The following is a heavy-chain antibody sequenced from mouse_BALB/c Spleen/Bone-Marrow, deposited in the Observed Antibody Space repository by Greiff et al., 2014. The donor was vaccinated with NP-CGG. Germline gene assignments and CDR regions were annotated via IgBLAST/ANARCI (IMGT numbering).Heavy chain of an antibody. CDR3: ARRYGSSRYYFDY. D-gene: IGHD1-1*01. CDR2: IFPGSGNT. J-gene: IGHJ2*01. V-gene: IGHV1-66*01. Sequence: QGQLKESGTELGKPGASVKISCKASGYSFTSYYINWGKQRPGQGLEGIGWIFPGSGNTKYNEKFKGKATLTADTSSSTAYMQLSSLTSEDSAVYFCARRYGSSRYYFDYWGQGTTLTVSS. CDR1: GYSFTSYY.